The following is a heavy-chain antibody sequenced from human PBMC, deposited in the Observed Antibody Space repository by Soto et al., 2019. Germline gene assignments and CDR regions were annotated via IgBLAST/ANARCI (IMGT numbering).Heavy chain of an antibody. Sequence: QVQLVESGGGVVQPGRSLRLSCEASGFPFSNYGMHWVRQAPGKGLEWVAVISYDGSIKHYADSARGRFTVSRDNSKNTLYLEMNSLRAEDTALYYCARPGRGWLYDSDSWGQGTLVTVSS. J-gene: IGHJ4*02. CDR3: ARPGRGWLYDSDS. CDR1: GFPFSNYG. CDR2: ISYDGSIK. D-gene: IGHD6-19*01. V-gene: IGHV3-30*03.